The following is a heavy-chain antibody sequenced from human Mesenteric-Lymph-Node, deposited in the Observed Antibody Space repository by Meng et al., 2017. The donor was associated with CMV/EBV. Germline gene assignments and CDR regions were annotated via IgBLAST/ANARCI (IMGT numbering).Heavy chain of an antibody. J-gene: IGHJ6*02. CDR2: ISYDGSNK. CDR1: GFTFSSYA. CDR3: ERDLYWSVYYGMDV. V-gene: IGHV3-30-3*01. D-gene: IGHD2-8*02. Sequence: GGSLRLSCAASGFTFSSYAMHWFRQAPGKGLEWVAVISYDGSNKYYADSVKGRFTISRDNSKNTLYLQMNSLRAEDTAVYYCERDLYWSVYYGMDVWGQGTTVTVSS.